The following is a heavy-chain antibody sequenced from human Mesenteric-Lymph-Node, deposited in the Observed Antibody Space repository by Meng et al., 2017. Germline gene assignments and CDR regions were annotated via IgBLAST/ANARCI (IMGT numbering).Heavy chain of an antibody. D-gene: IGHD3-16*02. Sequence: ASVKVSCKASGYTFTSYAMHWVRQAPGQRLEWMGRINPNTGATNYAQHFQGRVTVTRDTSISTAYMDLSSLTSDDTAVYYCARDLYYDYLWGTYRYFDSWGQGTLVTVSS. J-gene: IGHJ4*02. V-gene: IGHV1-2*06. CDR2: INPNTGAT. CDR3: ARDLYYDYLWGTYRYFDS. CDR1: GYTFTSYA.